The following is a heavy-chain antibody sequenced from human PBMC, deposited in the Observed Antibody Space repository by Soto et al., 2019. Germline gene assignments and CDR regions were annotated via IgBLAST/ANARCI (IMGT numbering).Heavy chain of an antibody. Sequence: SVKVSCKASGYTFTSYGITWVRQAPGQGLEWMGWITTYNGNTHYEQKYQGRVTMTTDTSTSTAYMELWSLRSDDTAVYYCARVGDYGSFYFFDYWGQGTLVTVSS. D-gene: IGHD3-10*01. CDR2: ITTYNGNT. CDR1: GYTFTSYG. CDR3: ARVGDYGSFYFFDY. V-gene: IGHV1-18*01. J-gene: IGHJ4*02.